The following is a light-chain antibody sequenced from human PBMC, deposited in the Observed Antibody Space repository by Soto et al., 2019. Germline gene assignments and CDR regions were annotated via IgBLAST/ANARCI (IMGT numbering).Light chain of an antibody. CDR2: GAS. Sequence: EFVLTQSPATLLLSPGERATLSCRASQSVSSNLAWYQQKPGQSPRLLIYGASTRATGIPARFSGSGSGTDFTLTISSLEPEDFAVYYCQLRSSWRPTFCQGTPLDIK. V-gene: IGKV3-11*01. CDR1: QSVSSN. J-gene: IGKJ5*01. CDR3: QLRSSWRPT.